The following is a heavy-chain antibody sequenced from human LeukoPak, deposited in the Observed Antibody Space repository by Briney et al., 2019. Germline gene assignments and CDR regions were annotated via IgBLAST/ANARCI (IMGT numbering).Heavy chain of an antibody. CDR1: GYTLTELS. J-gene: IGHJ4*02. CDR3: ATAPIGAVAGTFFDY. D-gene: IGHD6-19*01. V-gene: IGHV1-24*01. Sequence: ASVKVSGKVSGYTLTELSMHWVRQAPGKGLEWMGGFDPEDGETIYAQKFQGRVTMTEDTSTDTAYMELSSLRSEDTAVYYCATAPIGAVAGTFFDYWGQGTLVTVSS. CDR2: FDPEDGET.